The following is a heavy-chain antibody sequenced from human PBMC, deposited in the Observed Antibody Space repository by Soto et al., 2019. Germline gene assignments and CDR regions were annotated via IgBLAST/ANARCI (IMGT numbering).Heavy chain of an antibody. CDR3: ARVRGAYSYSFDY. Sequence: EVQLLESGGGLVQPGGSLRLSCAASGFTFSSYDMSWVRQAPGKGLEWVSRISGSGGSTYYADSVKGRFTISRVNSKNTLYLQMNSLRADDTAVYYCARVRGAYSYSFDYWGQGTLVTVSS. D-gene: IGHD2-15*01. CDR2: ISGSGGST. J-gene: IGHJ4*02. CDR1: GFTFSSYD. V-gene: IGHV3-23*01.